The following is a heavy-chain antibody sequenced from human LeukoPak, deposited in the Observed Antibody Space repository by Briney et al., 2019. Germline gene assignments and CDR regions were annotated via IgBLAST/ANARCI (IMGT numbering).Heavy chain of an antibody. Sequence: GGSLRLSCAASGFTFSSYWMHWVRQAPGKGLVWFSRINSDGSTTAYADSVKGRFTISRDNAKNTLYLQMSSLRAEDTAVYYCARGDAYALNYWGQGTLVTVSS. CDR2: INSDGSTT. CDR3: ARGDAYALNY. J-gene: IGHJ4*02. V-gene: IGHV3-74*01. CDR1: GFTFSSYW. D-gene: IGHD2-2*01.